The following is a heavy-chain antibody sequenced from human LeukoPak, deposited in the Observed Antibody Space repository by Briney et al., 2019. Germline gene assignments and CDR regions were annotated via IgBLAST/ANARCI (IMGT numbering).Heavy chain of an antibody. D-gene: IGHD5-18*01. CDR2: INHSGGT. Sequence: SETLSLTCEVYGGSFSDYYWRWIRQPPGKGLEWIGEINHSGGTSYNPFLKSRVTMSVDTSKNQFSVKLTSVTAADTAVYYCARAKDSYGKVFDCWGQGTLVTVSS. CDR1: GGSFSDYY. V-gene: IGHV4-34*01. J-gene: IGHJ5*01. CDR3: ARAKDSYGKVFDC.